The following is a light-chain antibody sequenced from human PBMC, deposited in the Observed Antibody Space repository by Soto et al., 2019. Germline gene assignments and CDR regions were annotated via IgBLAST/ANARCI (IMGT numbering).Light chain of an antibody. Sequence: AIPMTQSPSSLSSSVGDRVTITCRASQGISNDLGWYQQRPGKAPKLLIYSASSLQSGVPSRFSGSGSGTDFTLTISSLQTEDFASYYCLRHYNFPYTFGQGTKLEIK. CDR1: QGISND. J-gene: IGKJ2*01. V-gene: IGKV1-6*01. CDR2: SAS. CDR3: LRHYNFPYT.